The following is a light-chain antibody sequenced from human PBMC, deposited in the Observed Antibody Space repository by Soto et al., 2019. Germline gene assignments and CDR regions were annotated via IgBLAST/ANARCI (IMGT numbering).Light chain of an antibody. CDR2: EGS. CDR1: SSDVGSYNL. CDR3: CSYAGSSTFV. V-gene: IGLV2-23*03. Sequence: QSALTQPASASGSPGQSITISCTGTSSDVGSYNLVSWYQQHPGKAPKLMIYEGSKRPSGVSNRFSGSKSGNTASLTISGLQAEDEADYYCCSYAGSSTFVFGNGTKVTVL. J-gene: IGLJ1*01.